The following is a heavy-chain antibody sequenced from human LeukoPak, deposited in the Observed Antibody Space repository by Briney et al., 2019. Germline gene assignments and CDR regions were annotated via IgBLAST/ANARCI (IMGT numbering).Heavy chain of an antibody. CDR1: GGSISSSSYY. V-gene: IGHV4-39*07. J-gene: IGHJ5*02. Sequence: SETLSLTCTVSGGSISSSSYYWGWIRQPPGKGLEWIGSIYYSGSTYYNPSLKSRVTISVDTSKNQFSLKLSSVTAADTAVYYCARMSYYDSSGDNWFDPWGQGTLVTVSS. D-gene: IGHD3-22*01. CDR3: ARMSYYDSSGDNWFDP. CDR2: IYYSGST.